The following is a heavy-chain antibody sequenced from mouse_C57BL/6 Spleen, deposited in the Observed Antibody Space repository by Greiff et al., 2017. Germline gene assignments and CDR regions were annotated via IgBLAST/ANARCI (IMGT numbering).Heavy chain of an antibody. V-gene: IGHV1-69*01. Sequence: QVQLKQPGAELVMPGASVKLSCKASGYTFTSYWMHWVKQRPGQGLEWIGEIVPADSYTNYNQKFKGKSTFTVDKSSSTAYMQLSSLTSEDSAVYYCARGRQLRPRYAMDYWGQGTSVTVSS. CDR2: IVPADSYT. CDR1: GYTFTSYW. D-gene: IGHD3-2*02. CDR3: ARGRQLRPRYAMDY. J-gene: IGHJ4*01.